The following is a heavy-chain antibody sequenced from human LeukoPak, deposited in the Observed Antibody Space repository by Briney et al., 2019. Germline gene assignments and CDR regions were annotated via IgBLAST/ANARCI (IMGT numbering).Heavy chain of an antibody. CDR2: INHSGST. CDR1: GGSISSYY. V-gene: IGHV4-34*01. D-gene: IGHD6-13*01. CDR3: ARGGSSSSPDY. Sequence: SETLSLTRTVSGGSISSYYWSWIRQPPGKGLEWIGEINHSGSTNYNPSLKSRVTISVDTSKNQFSLKLSSVTAADTAVYYCARGGSSSSPDYWGQGTLVTVSS. J-gene: IGHJ4*02.